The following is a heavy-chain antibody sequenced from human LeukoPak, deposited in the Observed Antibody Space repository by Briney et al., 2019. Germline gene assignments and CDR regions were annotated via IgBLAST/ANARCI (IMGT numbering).Heavy chain of an antibody. CDR1: GYSISSDYY. CDR2: IYHSGST. D-gene: IGHD1-26*01. J-gene: IGHJ4*02. V-gene: IGHV4-38-2*02. Sequence: SETLSLTCTVSGYSISSDYYWGWVRQPPGKGLEWIGSIYHSGSTYYNPSLKSRVTISVDTSKNQFSLKLTSVTAADTAVYYCARAIEVGAMTPFDYWGQGTLVTVSS. CDR3: ARAIEVGAMTPFDY.